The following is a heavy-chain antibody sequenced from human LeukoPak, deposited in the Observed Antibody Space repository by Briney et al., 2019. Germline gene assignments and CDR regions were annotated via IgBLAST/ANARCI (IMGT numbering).Heavy chain of an antibody. V-gene: IGHV4-59*01. D-gene: IGHD2-21*02. J-gene: IGHJ4*02. CDR1: GGSISSYY. CDR2: IYYSGST. Sequence: SETLSLTCTVSGGSISSYYWSWIRQPPGKGLEWIGCIYYSGSTNYNPSLKSRVTISVDTSKNQFSLKLSSVTAADTAVYYCAREGVTKPFDYWGQGTLVTVSS. CDR3: AREGVTKPFDY.